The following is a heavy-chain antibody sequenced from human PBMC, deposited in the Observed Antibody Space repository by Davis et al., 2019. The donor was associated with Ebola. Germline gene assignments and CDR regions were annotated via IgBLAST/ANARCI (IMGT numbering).Heavy chain of an antibody. Sequence: PGGSLRLSCAASRFTFSSYWMHWVRQAPGKGLVWVSRINPDGSFTDYADSVKGRFSISRDSTSNTLYLQMNSLRAEDTAVFYCAKRATVKVAGANYYNAMDVWGKGTTVTVSS. CDR1: RFTFSSYW. J-gene: IGHJ6*04. CDR2: INPDGSFT. CDR3: AKRATVKVAGANYYNAMDV. D-gene: IGHD6-19*01. V-gene: IGHV3-74*01.